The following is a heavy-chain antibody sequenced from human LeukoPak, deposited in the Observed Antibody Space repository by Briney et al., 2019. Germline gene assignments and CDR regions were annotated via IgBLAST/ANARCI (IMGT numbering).Heavy chain of an antibody. D-gene: IGHD5-18*01. Sequence: GGSETLLCAPSGFILSLYRMNWVREATGKRLGWVSSISSSSSYIYYADSVKGRFTISRDNAKNSLYLQMNSLRAEDTAVYYCARDLPFYGYVAYYYYYMDVWGKGTTVTVSS. CDR3: ARDLPFYGYVAYYYYYMDV. CDR1: GFILSLYR. V-gene: IGHV3-21*01. CDR2: ISSSSSYI. J-gene: IGHJ6*03.